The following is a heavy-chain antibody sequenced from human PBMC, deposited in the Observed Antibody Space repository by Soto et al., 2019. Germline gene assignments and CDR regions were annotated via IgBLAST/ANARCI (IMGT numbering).Heavy chain of an antibody. D-gene: IGHD2-2*01. Sequence: SETLSRTCTVSNFSVLTSIYYWAWIRQPPXKRLQWVGTVYYTVTTYYNPSLQSRFTISIDTSKNQFSLNLNSVTAADTAVYYCARNWNLALVPAAYFDTWGQGTLDTVSS. V-gene: IGHV4-39*01. CDR1: NFSVLTSIYY. J-gene: IGHJ4*02. CDR3: ARNWNLALVPAAYFDT. CDR2: VYYTVTT.